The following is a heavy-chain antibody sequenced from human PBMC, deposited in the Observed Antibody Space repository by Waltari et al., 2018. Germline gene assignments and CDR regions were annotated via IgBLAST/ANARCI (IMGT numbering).Heavy chain of an antibody. CDR1: VFTFTSYD. CDR2: MNPNSGNT. J-gene: IGHJ4*02. Sequence: QVQLVQSGAEVKKPGASVKVSCKASVFTFTSYDINCMGQSTGQGLEWMGWMNPNSGNTGYAQKFQGRVTMTRNTSISTAYMGLSSLRSEDTAVYYCARGMSSSIWSHWGQGTLVTVSS. CDR3: ARGMSSSIWSH. D-gene: IGHD6-13*01. V-gene: IGHV1-8*01.